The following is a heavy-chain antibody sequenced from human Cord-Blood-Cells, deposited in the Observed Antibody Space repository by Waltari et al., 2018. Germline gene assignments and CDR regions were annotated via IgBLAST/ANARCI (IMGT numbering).Heavy chain of an antibody. Sequence: QVQLQQWGAGLLKPSEHLSLTCAVYGGSFRGYYCSWIRQPPGKGLEWIGEINHSGSTNYNPSLKSRVTISVDTSKYQFSLKLSSVTAADTAVYYCARGAPSYWYFDLWGRGTLVTVSS. CDR2: INHSGST. J-gene: IGHJ2*01. V-gene: IGHV4-34*01. CDR1: GGSFRGYY. CDR3: ARGAPSYWYFDL.